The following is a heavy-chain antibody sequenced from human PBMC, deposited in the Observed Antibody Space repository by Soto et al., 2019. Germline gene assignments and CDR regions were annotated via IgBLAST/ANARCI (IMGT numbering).Heavy chain of an antibody. J-gene: IGHJ4*02. D-gene: IGHD3-10*01. V-gene: IGHV3-21*01. CDR2: ISSSSSYI. CDR1: GFTFSSYS. Sequence: EVQLVESGGGLVKPGGSLRLSCAASGFTFSSYSMNWVRQAPGKGLEWVSSISSSSSYIYYADSVKGRFTISRDNAKNSLYLQMNSLRAEDTAMYYCARRDASGWFGDLDWWGQGTLVTVSS. CDR3: ARRDASGWFGDLDW.